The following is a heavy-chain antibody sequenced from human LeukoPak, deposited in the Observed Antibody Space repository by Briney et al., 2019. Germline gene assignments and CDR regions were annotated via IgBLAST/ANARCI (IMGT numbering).Heavy chain of an antibody. CDR1: GFTVSSNY. CDR3: ARNSPYSSSWYGY. V-gene: IGHV3-66*01. J-gene: IGHJ4*02. CDR2: IYSGGST. D-gene: IGHD6-13*01. Sequence: GGSLRHSCAASGFTVSSNYMSWVRQAPGKGLEWVSVIYSGGSTYYADSVKGRFTISRDNSKNTLYLQMNSLRAEDTAVYYCARNSPYSSSWYGYWGQGTLVTVSS.